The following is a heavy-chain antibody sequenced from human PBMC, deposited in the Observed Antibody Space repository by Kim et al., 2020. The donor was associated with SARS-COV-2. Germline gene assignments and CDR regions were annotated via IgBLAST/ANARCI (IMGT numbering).Heavy chain of an antibody. V-gene: IGHV5-10-1*01. Sequence: GESLKISCKGSGYSFTSYWISWVRQMPGKGLEWRGRIDPSDSYTNYSPSFQGHVTISADKSISTAYLQWSSLKASDTAMYYCARHPPPYCSSTSCYWNYFDYWGQGALVTVSS. J-gene: IGHJ4*02. CDR1: GYSFTSYW. CDR2: IDPSDSYT. D-gene: IGHD2-2*01. CDR3: ARHPPPYCSSTSCYWNYFDY.